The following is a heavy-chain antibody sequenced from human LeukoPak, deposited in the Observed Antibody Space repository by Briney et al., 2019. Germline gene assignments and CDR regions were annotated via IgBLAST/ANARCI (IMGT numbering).Heavy chain of an antibody. CDR3: ARFWPYGDSYFDY. CDR1: GFTFSSYN. D-gene: IGHD4-17*01. CDR2: ITSGGSYI. Sequence: GGSLRLSCAASGFTFSSYNMNWVRQAPGKGLEWVSSITSGGSYIYYPDSVKGRFTISRDNAKNSLYLQMNSLRAEDTAVYYCARFWPYGDSYFDYWGQGTLVTVSS. V-gene: IGHV3-21*01. J-gene: IGHJ4*02.